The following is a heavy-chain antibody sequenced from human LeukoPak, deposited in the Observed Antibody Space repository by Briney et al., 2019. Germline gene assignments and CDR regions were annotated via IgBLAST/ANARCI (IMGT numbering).Heavy chain of an antibody. V-gene: IGHV1-18*03. Sequence: ASVNVSCKASGYTFTSYGISWVRQAPGQWLEWMGWISAYNGNTNYAQKLHGRVTMTTDTSTSTAYMKLRSLRSDDMAVYYCARDDGTYYYFDYWGQGTLVTVSS. CDR2: ISAYNGNT. D-gene: IGHD1-1*01. CDR1: GYTFTSYG. CDR3: ARDDGTYYYFDY. J-gene: IGHJ4*02.